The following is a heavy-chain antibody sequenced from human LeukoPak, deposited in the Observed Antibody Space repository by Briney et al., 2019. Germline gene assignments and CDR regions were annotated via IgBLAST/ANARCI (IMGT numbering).Heavy chain of an antibody. CDR2: INPSGGST. J-gene: IGHJ3*02. V-gene: IGHV1-46*01. CDR1: GCTFTSYY. D-gene: IGHD2-21*02. CDR3: ARDSDCGGDCYTDAFDI. Sequence: ASVKVSCKASGCTFTSYYMHWVRQAPGQGLEWMGIINPSGGSTSYAQRFQGRVTMTRDTSTSTVYMELSSLRSEDTAVYYCARDSDCGGDCYTDAFDIWGQGTMVTVSS.